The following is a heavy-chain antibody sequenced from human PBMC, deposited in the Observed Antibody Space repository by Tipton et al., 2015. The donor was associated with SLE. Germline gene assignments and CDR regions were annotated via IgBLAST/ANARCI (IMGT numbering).Heavy chain of an antibody. V-gene: IGHV4-61*09. CDR2: IYSSGSA. CDR1: GGSITSGNYF. J-gene: IGHJ3*02. D-gene: IGHD3-16*01. CDR3: AREGERMMDAFDI. Sequence: TLSLTCTVSGGSITSGNYFWTWIRQPAGKGLEWIGNIYSSGSANSNPSLESRVTISIDTSKNQFSLKLTSVTAADTAVYYCAREGERMMDAFDIWGQGTMVTVSS.